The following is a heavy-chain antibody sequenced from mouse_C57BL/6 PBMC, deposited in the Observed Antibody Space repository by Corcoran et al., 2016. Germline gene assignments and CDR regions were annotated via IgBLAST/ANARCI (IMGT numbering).Heavy chain of an antibody. J-gene: IGHJ4*01. CDR2: INPNNGGT. D-gene: IGHD2-3*01. V-gene: IGHV1-18*01. CDR3: ASSTDGYYPYYAMDY. Sequence: EVQLQQSGPELVKPGASVKIPCKASGYTFTDYNMDWVKQSHGKSLEWIGDINPNNGGTIYNQKFKGKATLTVDKSSSTAYMELRSLTSEDTAVYYCASSTDGYYPYYAMDYWGQGTSVTVSS. CDR1: GYTFTDYN.